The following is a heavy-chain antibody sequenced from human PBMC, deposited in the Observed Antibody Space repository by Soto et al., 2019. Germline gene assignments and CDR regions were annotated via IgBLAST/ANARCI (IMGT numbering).Heavy chain of an antibody. J-gene: IGHJ6*02. D-gene: IGHD3-3*01. Sequence: EVQLVESGGGLVQPGGSLRLSCAASGFTFSSYSMNWVRQAPGKGLEWVSYISSSSSTIYYADSVKGRFTISRDNAKNSLYLQMNSLRDEDTAVYYCAREIPSITIFGVVIKGHYGMDVWGQGTTVTVSS. CDR1: GFTFSSYS. CDR3: AREIPSITIFGVVIKGHYGMDV. CDR2: ISSSSSTI. V-gene: IGHV3-48*02.